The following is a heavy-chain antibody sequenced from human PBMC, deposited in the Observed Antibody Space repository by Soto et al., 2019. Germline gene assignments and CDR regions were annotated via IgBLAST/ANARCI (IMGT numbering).Heavy chain of an antibody. Sequence: VQLQESGPGLVKPSETLSLTCTVSGGSISGFHWSWIRQPPGKGLEWIGYIHYSGSTNHNSALRSRVTISVDTAKNQFSLKLSSVTAADTAVYSCARGLRITMVRGVVFCFDPWGQGTLVTVSS. D-gene: IGHD3-10*01. J-gene: IGHJ5*02. CDR2: IHYSGST. CDR1: GGSISGFH. V-gene: IGHV4-59*01. CDR3: ARGLRITMVRGVVFCFDP.